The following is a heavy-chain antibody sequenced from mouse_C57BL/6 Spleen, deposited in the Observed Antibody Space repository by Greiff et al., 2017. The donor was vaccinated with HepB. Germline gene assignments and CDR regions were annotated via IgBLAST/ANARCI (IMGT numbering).Heavy chain of an antibody. J-gene: IGHJ1*03. V-gene: IGHV1-82*01. CDR2: IYPGDGDT. CDR1: GYAFSSSW. Sequence: VQLQQSGPELVKPGASVKISCKASGYAFSSSWMNWVKQRPGKGLEWIGRIYPGDGDTNYNGKFEGKATLTADKSSSTAYMQLSSLTSEDSAVYFCARGVDGYSYWYFDVWGTGTTVTVSS. D-gene: IGHD2-3*01. CDR3: ARGVDGYSYWYFDV.